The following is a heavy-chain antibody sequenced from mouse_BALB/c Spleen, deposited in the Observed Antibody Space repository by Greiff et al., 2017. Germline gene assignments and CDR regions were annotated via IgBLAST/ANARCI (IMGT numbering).Heavy chain of an antibody. CDR2: IDPENGNT. CDR3: ASGNYWYFDV. D-gene: IGHD2-1*01. CDR1: GFNIKDYY. Sequence: LQESGAELVRPGALVKLSCKASGFNIKDYYMHWVKQRPEQGLEWIGWIDPENGNTIYDPKFQGKASITADTSSNTAYLQLSSLTSEDTAVYYCASGNYWYFDVWGAGTTVTVSS. V-gene: IGHV14-1*02. J-gene: IGHJ1*01.